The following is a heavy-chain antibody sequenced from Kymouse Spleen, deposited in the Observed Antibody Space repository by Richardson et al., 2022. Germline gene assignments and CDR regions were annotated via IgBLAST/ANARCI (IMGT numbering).Heavy chain of an antibody. Sequence: QVQLVQSGAEVKKPGASVKVSCKASGYTFTSYGISWVRQAPGQGLEWMGWISAYNGNTNYAQKLQGRVTMTTDTSTSTAYMELRSLRSDDTAVYYCARDRSDDIVLMVYAKDAFDIWGQGTMVTVSS. CDR2: ISAYNGNT. V-gene: IGHV1-18*01. CDR1: GYTFTSYG. J-gene: IGHJ3*02. CDR3: ARDRSDDIVLMVYAKDAFDI. D-gene: IGHD2-8*01.